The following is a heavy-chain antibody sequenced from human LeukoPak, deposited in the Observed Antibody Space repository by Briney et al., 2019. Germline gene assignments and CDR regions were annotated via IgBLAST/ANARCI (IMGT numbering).Heavy chain of an antibody. Sequence: GGSLRLSCAAAGFTFSNYAMSWVRQAPGKGLEWVSAISGSGGSTYYADSVKGRFTISRDNSKNTLYLQMNSLRAEDTAVYYCAGDGGWDYFDYWGQGTLVTVSS. CDR2: ISGSGGST. D-gene: IGHD6-19*01. V-gene: IGHV3-23*01. CDR1: GFTFSNYA. CDR3: AGDGGWDYFDY. J-gene: IGHJ4*02.